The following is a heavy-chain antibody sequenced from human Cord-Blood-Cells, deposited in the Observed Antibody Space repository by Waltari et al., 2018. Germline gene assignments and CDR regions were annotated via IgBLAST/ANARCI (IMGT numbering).Heavy chain of an antibody. J-gene: IGHJ4*02. CDR1: GGSFSGYY. D-gene: IGHD5-12*01. Sequence: QVQLQQWGAGLLKPSETLSLTCAVYGGSFSGYYWSWIRQPPGQGLEWIGENNHSGSTNHTPSLKSRVTISVDTSKDQFSLKLSSVTAADTAVYYCARLRYSGYERCDGFDYWGQGTLVTVSS. CDR2: NNHSGST. V-gene: IGHV4-34*01. CDR3: ARLRYSGYERCDGFDY.